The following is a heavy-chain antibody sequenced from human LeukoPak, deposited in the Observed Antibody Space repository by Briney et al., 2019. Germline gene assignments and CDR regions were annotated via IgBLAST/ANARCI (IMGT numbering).Heavy chain of an antibody. D-gene: IGHD2-21*02. CDR2: IIPIFGTA. Sequence: SVKVSCKASGGTFSSYAISWVRQAPGQGLEWMGGIIPIFGTANYAQKFQGRVTITADKSTSTAYMELRSLRSDDTAVYYCARGGYCGGDCYPEYYFDYWGQGTLVTVSS. V-gene: IGHV1-69*06. J-gene: IGHJ4*02. CDR1: GGTFSSYA. CDR3: ARGGYCGGDCYPEYYFDY.